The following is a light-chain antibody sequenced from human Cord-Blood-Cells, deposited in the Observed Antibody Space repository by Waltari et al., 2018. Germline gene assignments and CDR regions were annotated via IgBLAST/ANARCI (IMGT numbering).Light chain of an antibody. V-gene: IGKV1-33*01. CDR3: QQYDNLPLT. J-gene: IGKJ4*01. Sequence: DIQMPHSPSSLSESVVHILAITCQASQDISNYLNWYQQKPGKAPKLLTYDASNLETGVPSRFSGSGSGTDFTFTISSLQPEDIATYYCQQYDNLPLTFGGGTKVEIK. CDR2: DAS. CDR1: QDISNY.